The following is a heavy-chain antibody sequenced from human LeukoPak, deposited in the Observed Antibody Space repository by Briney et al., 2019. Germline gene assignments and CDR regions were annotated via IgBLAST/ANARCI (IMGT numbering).Heavy chain of an antibody. J-gene: IGHJ2*01. CDR3: ARRGLGVSSTYWYFDL. Sequence: GASVKASCKASGYTFTSYGISWVRQAPGQGLEWMGWISAYNGNTNYAQKLQGRVTMTTDTSTSTAYIELRSLRSDDTAVYYCARRGLGVSSTYWYFDLWGRGTLVTVSS. CDR2: ISAYNGNT. D-gene: IGHD3-16*01. V-gene: IGHV1-18*01. CDR1: GYTFTSYG.